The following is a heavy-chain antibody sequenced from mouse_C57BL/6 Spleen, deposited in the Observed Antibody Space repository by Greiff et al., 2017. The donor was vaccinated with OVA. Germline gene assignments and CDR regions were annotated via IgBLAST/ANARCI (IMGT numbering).Heavy chain of an antibody. CDR1: GFTFSSYA. J-gene: IGHJ4*01. CDR2: ISSGGDYI. CDR3: TRGEGLGGYDRYYAMDY. D-gene: IGHD2-2*01. Sequence: EVQGVESGEGLVKPGGSLKLSCAASGFTFSSYAMSWVRQTPEKRLEWVAYISSGGDYIYYADTVKGRFTISRDNARNTLYLQMSSLKSEDTAMYYCTRGEGLGGYDRYYAMDYWGQGTSVTVSS. V-gene: IGHV5-9-1*02.